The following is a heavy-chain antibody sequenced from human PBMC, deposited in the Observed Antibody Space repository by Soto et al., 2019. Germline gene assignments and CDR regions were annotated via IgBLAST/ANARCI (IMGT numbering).Heavy chain of an antibody. CDR2: ISAYNGNT. V-gene: IGHV1-18*01. CDR1: GYTFTSYG. CDR3: GRDPGRGSRWLWSDP. D-gene: IGHD6-19*01. J-gene: IGHJ5*02. Sequence: ASVKVSCKASGYTFTSYGISWVRQAPGQGLEWMGWISAYNGNTNYAQKLQGRVTMTTDTSTSTAYMELRSLRSDDTAVCYCGRDPGRGSRWLWSDPWGQSTLVTASS.